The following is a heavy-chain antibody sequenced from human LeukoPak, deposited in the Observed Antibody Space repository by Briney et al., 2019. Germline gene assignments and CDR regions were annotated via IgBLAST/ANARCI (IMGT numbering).Heavy chain of an antibody. D-gene: IGHD1-14*01. J-gene: IGHJ4*02. CDR1: GGSISGDTYY. V-gene: IGHV4-61*02. CDR2: VSTSGIT. CDR3: ATWAISIRYFDY. Sequence: SETLSLTCTVSGGSISGDTYYWRWVRQPAGKGLEWIGRVSTSGITNYNPSLKSRVTISVDTSKNQFSLWLTSATATDAAVYYCATWAISIRYFDYWGQGTLVTVSS.